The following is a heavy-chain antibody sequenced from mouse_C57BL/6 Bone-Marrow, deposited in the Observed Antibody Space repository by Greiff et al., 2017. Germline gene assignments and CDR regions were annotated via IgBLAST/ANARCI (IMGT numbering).Heavy chain of an antibody. CDR3: APDCYYEYFDV. CDR2: IATEDGET. J-gene: IGHJ1*03. Sequence: EVQLQQSGAELVKPGASVKLSCTASGFNIKDSYMHWVQQRTEKGLEWIGRIATEDGETKYAPKFQGKATITADTSSNTAYLQLSSLTSEDTAVYYCAPDCYYEYFDVWGTGTTVTVSS. CDR1: GFNIKDSY. D-gene: IGHD2-3*01. V-gene: IGHV14-2*01.